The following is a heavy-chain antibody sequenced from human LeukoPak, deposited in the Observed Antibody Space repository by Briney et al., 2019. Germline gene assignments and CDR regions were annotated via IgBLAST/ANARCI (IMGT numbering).Heavy chain of an antibody. Sequence: GGSLRLSCAASGFTFSSYAMHWVRQAPGKGLEWVAVISYDGSNKYYADSVKGRFTISRVNSKNTLYLQMNSLRAEDTAVYYCARVPWNYDSSGYPGGWGQGTLVTVSS. V-gene: IGHV3-30-3*01. D-gene: IGHD3-22*01. CDR3: ARVPWNYDSSGYPGG. J-gene: IGHJ4*02. CDR1: GFTFSSYA. CDR2: ISYDGSNK.